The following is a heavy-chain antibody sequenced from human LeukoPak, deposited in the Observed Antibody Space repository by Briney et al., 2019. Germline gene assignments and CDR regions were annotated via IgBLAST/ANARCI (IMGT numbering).Heavy chain of an antibody. J-gene: IGHJ4*02. CDR2: ISGSGGST. Sequence: PGGSLRLSCAASGFTFSSYAMSWVRQAPGKGLEWVSAISGSGGSTYYADSVKGRFTISRDNSKNTVSLQMNNLRADDTAVYYCAKSYASGSFYDYWGQGTLVTVSS. V-gene: IGHV3-23*01. CDR3: AKSYASGSFYDY. CDR1: GFTFSSYA. D-gene: IGHD3-10*01.